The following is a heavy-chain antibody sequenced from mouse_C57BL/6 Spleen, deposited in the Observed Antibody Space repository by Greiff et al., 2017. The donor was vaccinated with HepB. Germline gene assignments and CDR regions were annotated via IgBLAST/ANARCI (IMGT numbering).Heavy chain of an antibody. CDR3: ARGYDYGSFAY. CDR1: GYTFTDYN. D-gene: IGHD2-4*01. J-gene: IGHJ3*01. CDR2: INPNNGGT. Sequence: EVQLQQSGPELVKPGASVKMSCKASGYTFTDYNMHWVKQSHGKSLEWIGYINPNNGGTSYNQKFKGRATLTVNKSSSTAYMELRSLTSEDSAVYYCARGYDYGSFAYWGQGTLVTVSA. V-gene: IGHV1-22*01.